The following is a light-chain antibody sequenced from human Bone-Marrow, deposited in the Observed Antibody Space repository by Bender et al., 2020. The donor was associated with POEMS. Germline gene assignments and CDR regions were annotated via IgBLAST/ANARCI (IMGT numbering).Light chain of an antibody. CDR3: SSYSSSSTFVL. CDR1: SSDIGSYIL. V-gene: IGLV2-14*02. J-gene: IGLJ2*01. Sequence: QSALTQPASVSGSPGQSSTISCTGTSSDIGSYILVSWFQQHPGKAPKLVIYVVQSRPSGVSHRFSGSKSGNTTSLSISGLQTEDEADYYCSSYSSSSTFVLFGGGTKVTVL. CDR2: VVQ.